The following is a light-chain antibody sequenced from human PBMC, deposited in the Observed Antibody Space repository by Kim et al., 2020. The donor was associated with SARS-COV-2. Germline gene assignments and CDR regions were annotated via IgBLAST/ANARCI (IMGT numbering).Light chain of an antibody. CDR1: QSVLYSSNNKNY. V-gene: IGKV4-1*01. CDR2: WAS. Sequence: RATINCKSSQSVLYSSNNKNYLAWYQQKPGLPPKLLIYWASTRESGVPDRFSGSGSGTDFTLTISSLQAEDVAVYYCQQYYSTPYTFGQGTKLEI. J-gene: IGKJ2*01. CDR3: QQYYSTPYT.